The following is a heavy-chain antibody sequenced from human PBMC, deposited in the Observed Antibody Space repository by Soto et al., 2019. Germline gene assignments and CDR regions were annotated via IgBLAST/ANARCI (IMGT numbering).Heavy chain of an antibody. J-gene: IGHJ2*01. CDR2: ISGSGGST. V-gene: IGHV3-23*01. CDR3: XXXXXXXXXXXXXXFDL. CDR1: GFTFSSYA. Sequence: EVQLLESGGGLVQPGGSLRLSCAASGFTFSSYAMSWVRQAPGKGLEWVSAISGSGGSTYYADSVKGRFTISRDNSKXXXXXXXXXXXXXXXXXXXXXXXXXXXXXXXXXXFDLWGRGTLVTVSS.